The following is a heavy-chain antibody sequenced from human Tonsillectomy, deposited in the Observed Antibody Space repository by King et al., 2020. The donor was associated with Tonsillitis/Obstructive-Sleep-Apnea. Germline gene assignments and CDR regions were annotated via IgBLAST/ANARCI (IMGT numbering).Heavy chain of an antibody. CDR2: VGGSNGGT. V-gene: IGHV3-23*04. J-gene: IGHJ5*02. CDR3: AKDFAAVTGDPGS. D-gene: IGHD6-19*01. CDR1: GFTFSTYA. Sequence: QLVESGGGLVQPGGSLRLSCVASGFTFSTYAMTWVRQAPGKGPEWVSGVGGSNGGTYNADSVKGRFTISRDNSKNTLYLQMNSLRADDTALYYCAKDFAAVTGDPGSWGQGTLVTVSS.